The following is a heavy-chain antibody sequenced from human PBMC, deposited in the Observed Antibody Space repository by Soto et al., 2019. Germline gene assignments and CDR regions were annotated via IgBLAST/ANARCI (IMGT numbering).Heavy chain of an antibody. CDR1: GGPFSSQA. Sequence: QVQVEQSGAEVKKPGSSLKVSCKTSGGPFSSQAFNWVQQARGHGLECMGGIIPLLGSTTYAQKFQDRVTFTSDESTRTVYMELRSLRSDDKATYFCGMSHGPYFYYVIDVWGRGATQTVSS. V-gene: IGHV1-69*01. D-gene: IGHD2-8*01. J-gene: IGHJ6*02. CDR3: GMSHGPYFYYVIDV. CDR2: IIPLLGST.